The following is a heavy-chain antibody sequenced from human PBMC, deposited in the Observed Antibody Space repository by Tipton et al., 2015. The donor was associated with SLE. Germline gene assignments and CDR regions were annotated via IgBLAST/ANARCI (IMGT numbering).Heavy chain of an antibody. Sequence: SLRLSCAASGFTFSSYAMHWVRQAPGKGLEWVAVISYDGSNKYYADSVKGRFTISRDNSKNTLYLQMNSLRAEDTALYYFARAVAGRFDYWGQGALVTVSS. CDR3: ARAVAGRFDY. D-gene: IGHD6-19*01. CDR1: GFTFSSYA. V-gene: IGHV3-30-3*01. CDR2: ISYDGSNK. J-gene: IGHJ4*02.